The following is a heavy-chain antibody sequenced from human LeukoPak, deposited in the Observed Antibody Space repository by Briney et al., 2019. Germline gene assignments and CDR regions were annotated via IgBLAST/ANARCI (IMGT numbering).Heavy chain of an antibody. CDR2: IIPILGTA. V-gene: IGHV1-69*05. Sequence: SVKVSCKASGGTFSSYAISWVRQAPGQGLEWMGGIIPILGTANYAQKFQGRVTITTDESTSTAYMELSSLRSEDTAVYYCALAGLELHTGYYYMDVWGKGTTVTVSS. J-gene: IGHJ6*03. CDR1: GGTFSSYA. CDR3: ALAGLELHTGYYYMDV. D-gene: IGHD1-7*01.